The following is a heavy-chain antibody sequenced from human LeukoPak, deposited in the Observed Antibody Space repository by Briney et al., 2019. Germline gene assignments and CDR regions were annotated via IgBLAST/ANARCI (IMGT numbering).Heavy chain of an antibody. J-gene: IGHJ4*02. CDR2: INHSGST. Sequence: PSETLSLTCTVSGGSISSSSYYWGWIRQPPGKGLEWIGEINHSGSTNYNPSLKSRVTISVDTSKNQFSLKLSSVTAADTAVYYCARGHLLRIAALGYWGQGTLVTVSS. CDR3: ARGHLLRIAALGY. V-gene: IGHV4-39*07. CDR1: GGSISSSSYY. D-gene: IGHD6-6*01.